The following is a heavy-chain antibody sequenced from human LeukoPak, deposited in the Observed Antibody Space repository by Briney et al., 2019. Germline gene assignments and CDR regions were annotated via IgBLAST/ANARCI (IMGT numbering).Heavy chain of an antibody. CDR1: GYTFTSYG. V-gene: IGHV1-18*01. CDR2: ISAYNGNT. Sequence: ASVKVSCKASGYTFTSYGISWVRQAPGQGLEWMGWISAYNGNTNYAQKLQGRVTMTRDTSASTAYMELRSLKSDDTAVYYCARESNGGYGFDYWGQGTLVTVAS. D-gene: IGHD5-12*01. J-gene: IGHJ4*02. CDR3: ARESNGGYGFDY.